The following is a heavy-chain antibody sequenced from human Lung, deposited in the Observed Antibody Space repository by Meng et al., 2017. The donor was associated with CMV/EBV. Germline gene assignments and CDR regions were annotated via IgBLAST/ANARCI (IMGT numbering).Heavy chain of an antibody. J-gene: IGHJ4*02. Sequence: QVQVVQVGSELKKPGDSVKVSCQAAGYTFTSSSMNWVRHATGQGLEWMGWININTGNPTYAQGFTGRFVFSLDTSVSTAYLQIDSLKADDTAAYYCARGNGWRFDYWGQGTLVTVSS. V-gene: IGHV7-4-1*01. CDR2: ININTGNP. CDR1: GYTFTSSS. CDR3: ARGNGWRFDY. D-gene: IGHD6-19*01.